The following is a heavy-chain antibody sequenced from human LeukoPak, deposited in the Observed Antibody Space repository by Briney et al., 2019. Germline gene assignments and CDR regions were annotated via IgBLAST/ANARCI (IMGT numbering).Heavy chain of an antibody. CDR3: ARLEMATIIDPPLDY. D-gene: IGHD5-24*01. Sequence: GESLKISCAASGFTVSSNYISWVRQAPGKGLEWVSVIYSGGSTYYADSVKGRFTISRDNSKNTLYLQMNSLRAEDTAVYYCARLEMATIIDPPLDYWGQGTLVTVSS. CDR2: IYSGGST. CDR1: GFTVSSNY. J-gene: IGHJ4*02. V-gene: IGHV3-66*01.